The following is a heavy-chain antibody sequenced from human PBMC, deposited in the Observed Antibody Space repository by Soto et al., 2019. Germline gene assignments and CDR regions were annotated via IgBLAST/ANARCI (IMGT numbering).Heavy chain of an antibody. CDR2: ISGTGGTT. V-gene: IGHV3-23*01. CDR1: GFIFNNYA. CDR3: AKEDTTGFSAYYFDY. J-gene: IGHJ4*02. Sequence: GSLLLSCAASGFIFNNYAMSWVRQAPGKGLEWVSGISGTGGTTYYADSVKGRLTISRDNSKKTLYLQLNSLRAEDTAVYYCAKEDTTGFSAYYFDYWGQGTQVTVSS. D-gene: IGHD3-22*01.